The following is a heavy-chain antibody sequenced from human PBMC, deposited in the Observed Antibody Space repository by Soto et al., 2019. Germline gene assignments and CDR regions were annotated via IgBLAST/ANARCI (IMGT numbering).Heavy chain of an antibody. D-gene: IGHD3-22*01. Sequence: GESLKISCKGSGYSFAGYWIPWVRQNPGKGLEWMGRIDPSDSQTYYSPSFRGHVTISVTKSITTVFLQWSSLRASDTAMYYCARQIYDSDTGPNFQYYFDSWGQGTPVTVSS. V-gene: IGHV5-10-1*01. CDR1: GYSFAGYW. CDR3: ARQIYDSDTGPNFQYYFDS. CDR2: IDPSDSQT. J-gene: IGHJ4*02.